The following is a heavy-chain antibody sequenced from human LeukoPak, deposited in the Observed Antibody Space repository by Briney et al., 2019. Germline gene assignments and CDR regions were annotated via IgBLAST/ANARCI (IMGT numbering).Heavy chain of an antibody. CDR2: ISGSGGST. J-gene: IGHJ4*02. CDR3: AKVTFLRGCSSTCCFPFDY. V-gene: IGHV3-23*01. Sequence: GGSLRLSCAASGFTFSSYAMSWVRQAPGKGLEWVSGISGSGGSTYYADSVKGRFTISRDSPKNTVYLQMNSLRVEDTALYYCAKVTFLRGCSSTCCFPFDYWGQGTLVTVSS. CDR1: GFTFSSYA. D-gene: IGHD2-2*01.